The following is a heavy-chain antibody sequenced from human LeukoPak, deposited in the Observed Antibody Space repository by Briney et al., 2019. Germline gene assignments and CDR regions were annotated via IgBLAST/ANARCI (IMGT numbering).Heavy chain of an antibody. Sequence: ASVKVSCKASGCTFTSYYMHWVRQAPGQGLEWMGIINPSGGSTSCAQKFQGRVTMTRDTSTSTVYMELSSLRSEDTAVYYCARAWDTAMVKTVMNYYYMDVWGKGTTVTVSS. D-gene: IGHD5-18*01. CDR3: ARAWDTAMVKTVMNYYYMDV. CDR2: INPSGGST. J-gene: IGHJ6*03. V-gene: IGHV1-46*01. CDR1: GCTFTSYY.